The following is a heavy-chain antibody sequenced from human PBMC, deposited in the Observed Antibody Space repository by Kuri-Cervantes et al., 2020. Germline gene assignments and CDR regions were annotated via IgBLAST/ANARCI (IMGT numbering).Heavy chain of an antibody. V-gene: IGHV4-39*07. D-gene: IGHD6-19*01. Sequence: SETLSLTCTVSGGSISSSSYYWAWIRQPPGMGLEWVGSIYYSGSTYYNPSLKSRVTISVDTSKNQFSLKLSSVTAADTAVYYCARDLRGGWSPIPLGYWGQGTRVTGSS. CDR1: GGSISSSSYY. CDR2: IYYSGST. J-gene: IGHJ4*02. CDR3: ARDLRGGWSPIPLGY.